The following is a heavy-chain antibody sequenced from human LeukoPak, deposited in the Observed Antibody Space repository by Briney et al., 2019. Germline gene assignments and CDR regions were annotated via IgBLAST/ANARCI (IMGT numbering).Heavy chain of an antibody. J-gene: IGHJ2*01. D-gene: IGHD6-13*01. CDR1: GGSISSSNW. CDR3: ARRYSSSWLDWYFDL. V-gene: IGHV4-4*02. CDR2: IYHSGST. Sequence: PSETLSLTCAVSGGSISSSNWWSWVRQPSGKGLEWIGEIYHSGSTNYNPSLKSRVTISVDKSKNQFSLKLSSVTAADTAVYYCARRYSSSWLDWYFDLWGRGTLVTVSS.